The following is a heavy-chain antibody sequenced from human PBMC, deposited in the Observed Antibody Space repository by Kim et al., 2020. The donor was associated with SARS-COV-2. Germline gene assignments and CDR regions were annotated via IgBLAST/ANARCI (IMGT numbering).Heavy chain of an antibody. CDR3: TTDLVRGIDDAFDI. D-gene: IGHD3-10*01. Sequence: GGSLRLSCVASGVTFTKAWMSWVRQAPGKGLERVGRIKSKDVGGTIEYGTFVKGRFTIPRDDSKNTLNLQMNSLKTEDTAMYYCTTDLVRGIDDAFDIWG. CDR2: IKSKDVGGTI. V-gene: IGHV3-15*01. J-gene: IGHJ3*02. CDR1: GVTFTKAW.